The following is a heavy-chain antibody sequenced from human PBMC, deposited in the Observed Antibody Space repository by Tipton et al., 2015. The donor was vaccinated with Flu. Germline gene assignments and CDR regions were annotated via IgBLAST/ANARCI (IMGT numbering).Heavy chain of an antibody. CDR3: ARVENYYDSSGYSDDY. D-gene: IGHD3-22*01. CDR2: IYTSGST. J-gene: IGHJ4*02. CDR1: GGSISSGAHY. Sequence: TLSLTCTVSGGSISSGAHYWSWIRQHPGKGLEWIGRIYTSGSTNYNPSLKSRVTISVDTSKNQFSLKLSSVTAADTAVYYCARVENYYDSSGYSDDYWGQGTLVTVSS. V-gene: IGHV4-61*02.